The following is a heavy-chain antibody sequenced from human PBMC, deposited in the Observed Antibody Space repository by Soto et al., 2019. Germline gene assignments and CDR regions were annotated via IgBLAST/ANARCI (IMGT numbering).Heavy chain of an antibody. D-gene: IGHD4-17*01. CDR2: VTGNGDIT. CDR3: ATSHYGEMD. CDR1: GFTFNYYG. J-gene: IGHJ4*02. V-gene: IGHV3-23*04. Sequence: EVQLVESGGGLVQPGGSLRLSCAASGFTFNYYGMSWVRQALGKGLEWVSIVTGNGDITYYTDSVKGRFTISRDNSKNMVWLQMNSLRAEDTAVYSCATSHYGEMDWGQGVLVTVSS.